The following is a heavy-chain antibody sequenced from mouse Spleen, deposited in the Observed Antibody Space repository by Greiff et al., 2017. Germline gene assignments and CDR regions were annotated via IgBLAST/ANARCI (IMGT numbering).Heavy chain of an antibody. J-gene: IGHJ4*01. D-gene: IGHD2-10*01. CDR3: ARSGLLGAMDY. CDR1: GYTFTSYW. V-gene: IGHV1-69*01. Sequence: QVQLKQPGAELVMPGASVKLSCKASGYTFTSYWMHWVKQRPGQGLEWIGEIDPSDSYTNYNQKFKGKATLTVDKSSSTAYMQLSSLTSEDSAVYYCARSGLLGAMDYWGQGTSVTVSS. CDR2: IDPSDSYT.